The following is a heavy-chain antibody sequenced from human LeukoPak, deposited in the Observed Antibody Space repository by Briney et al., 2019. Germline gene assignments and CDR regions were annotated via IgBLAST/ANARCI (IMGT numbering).Heavy chain of an antibody. CDR1: GFTFSNYA. Sequence: PGGSLRLSCAASGFTFSNYAMHWVRQAPGKGLEWVAVISYDGSNKYYTDSVKGRFTISGDSSKNTLYLQMNSLRAEDTAVYYCARDAHYWYFDLWGRGTLVTVSS. CDR3: ARDAHYWYFDL. V-gene: IGHV3-30*04. CDR2: ISYDGSNK. J-gene: IGHJ2*01.